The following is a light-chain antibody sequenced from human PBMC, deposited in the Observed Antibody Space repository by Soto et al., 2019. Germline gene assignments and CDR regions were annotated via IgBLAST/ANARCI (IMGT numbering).Light chain of an antibody. CDR1: SSNIGSDA. Sequence: QSVLTQPPSASGTPGQRVTISCSGSSSNIGSDAVSWFQHLPGTAPKLLIYSNNQRPSGVPDRFSGSKSGTSASLAISGLQSEDEAHYYFAVWDVSLKAWVFGGGTKLTVL. CDR3: AVWDVSLKAWV. V-gene: IGLV1-44*01. J-gene: IGLJ3*02. CDR2: SNN.